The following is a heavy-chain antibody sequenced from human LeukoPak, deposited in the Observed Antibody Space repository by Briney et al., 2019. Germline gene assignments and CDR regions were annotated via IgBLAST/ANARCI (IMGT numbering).Heavy chain of an antibody. CDR3: AKDLSGYVAAFDI. CDR2: IRYDGSNK. D-gene: IGHD5-12*01. V-gene: IGHV3-30*02. CDR1: GFTFSSYG. J-gene: IGHJ3*02. Sequence: GGSLRLSCAASGFTFSSYGMHWVRQAPGKGLEWVAFIRYDGSNKYYADSVKGRFTISRDNSKNTLYLQMNSLRAEDTAVYYCAKDLSGYVAAFDIWGQGTMVTVSS.